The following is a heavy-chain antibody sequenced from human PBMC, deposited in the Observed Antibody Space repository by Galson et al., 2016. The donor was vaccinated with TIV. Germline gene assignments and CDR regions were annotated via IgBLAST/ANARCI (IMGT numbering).Heavy chain of an antibody. CDR3: TCHSGYHYVNEYFHH. D-gene: IGHD3-22*01. CDR1: GYTFTSYD. Sequence: SVKVSCKASGYTFTSYDIHWVRQATGQGLEWMGWIIAIFATVTYAQKFQHRLSITADESTSTSYMELSSLTSEDTAVYYCTCHSGYHYVNEYFHHWGQGTLVTVSS. V-gene: IGHV1-69*13. J-gene: IGHJ1*01. CDR2: IIAIFATV.